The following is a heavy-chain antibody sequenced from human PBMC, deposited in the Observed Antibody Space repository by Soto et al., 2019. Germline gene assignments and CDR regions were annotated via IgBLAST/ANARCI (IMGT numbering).Heavy chain of an antibody. Sequence: QVQLVESGGGVVQPGRSLRLSCAASGFTXXXYAMHWVRQAPGKGLEWVAVISFDGSTEYYADSVKGRFTISRDNSKNTVYLQMNSLRSEDTAVYYCARSRHGSGSYTHFYYGLDVWGQGTTVTVSS. CDR2: ISFDGSTE. CDR3: ARSRHGSGSYTHFYYGLDV. D-gene: IGHD3-10*01. CDR1: GFTXXXYA. J-gene: IGHJ6*02. V-gene: IGHV3-30-3*01.